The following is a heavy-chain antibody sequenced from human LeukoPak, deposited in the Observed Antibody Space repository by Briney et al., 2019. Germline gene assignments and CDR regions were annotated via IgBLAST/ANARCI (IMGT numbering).Heavy chain of an antibody. CDR1: GYTFTGYC. CDR3: ARYRGPPYVGIDY. J-gene: IGHJ4*02. D-gene: IGHD1-26*01. V-gene: IGHV1-46*01. Sequence: ASVKVSCKASGYTFTGYCMHWLRQAPGQGLEWLGVTNPTGGSPNYAQKFKGRVTMTRDTSTSTVHMEVSSLRSEDTAVYYCARYRGPPYVGIDYWGQGTLVTVSS. CDR2: TNPTGGSP.